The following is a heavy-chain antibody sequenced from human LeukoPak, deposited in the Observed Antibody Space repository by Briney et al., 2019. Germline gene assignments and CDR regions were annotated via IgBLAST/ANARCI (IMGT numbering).Heavy chain of an antibody. CDR1: GYSFTSYW. J-gene: IGHJ4*02. CDR3: ARSILPFPMYYFDY. D-gene: IGHD2-15*01. Sequence: GESLKISCKGSGYSFTSYWIGWVRQMPGKGVEWMGIIYHGDSDTGYSPSFQGQVTISADKSISTAYLQWSSLKASDTAMYYCARSILPFPMYYFDYWGQGTLVTVSS. CDR2: IYHGDSDT. V-gene: IGHV5-51*01.